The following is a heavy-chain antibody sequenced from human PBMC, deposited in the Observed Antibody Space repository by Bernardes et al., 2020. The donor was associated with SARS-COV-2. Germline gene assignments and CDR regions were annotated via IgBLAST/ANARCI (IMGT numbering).Heavy chain of an antibody. V-gene: IGHV3-21*01. CDR2: ISSSSSYI. Sequence: GGSLRLSCAASGFTFSSYSMNWVRQAPGKGLEWVSSISSSSSYIYYADPVNGRFTISRDNAKNSLYLQMNSLRAEDTAVYYCARDQATYRYSSSWYSRLGGRYYYYYMDVWGKGTTVTVSS. CDR1: GFTFSSYS. D-gene: IGHD6-13*01. CDR3: ARDQATYRYSSSWYSRLGGRYYYYYMDV. J-gene: IGHJ6*03.